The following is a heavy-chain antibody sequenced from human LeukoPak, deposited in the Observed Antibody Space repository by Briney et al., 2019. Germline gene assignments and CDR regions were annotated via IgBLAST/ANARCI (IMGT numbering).Heavy chain of an antibody. V-gene: IGHV3-23*01. D-gene: IGHD3-22*01. J-gene: IGHJ3*01. Sequence: GGSLTQSRAASGFTFISYASSWVRQAPGKGLEWVSAISGSGGSTYYADSVKGRFTISRDNSKNTLYLQMNSLRAEDTAVYYCARLADSSGYFPDALDFWGQGTMVTVSS. CDR1: GFTFISYA. CDR2: ISGSGGST. CDR3: ARLADSSGYFPDALDF.